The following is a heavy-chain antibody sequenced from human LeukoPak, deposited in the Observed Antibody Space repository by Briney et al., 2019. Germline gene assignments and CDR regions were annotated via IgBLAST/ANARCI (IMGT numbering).Heavy chain of an antibody. Sequence: SETLSLTCTVSGGSISSYYWSWIRQPAGKGLEWIGRLYTSGSTNYNPSLKSRVTMSVDTSKNQFSLKLSSVTAADTAVYYCAIRRTIFGVVSVPYYMDVWGKGTTVTVSS. J-gene: IGHJ6*03. V-gene: IGHV4-4*07. CDR2: LYTSGST. CDR1: GGSISSYY. CDR3: AIRRTIFGVVSVPYYMDV. D-gene: IGHD3-3*01.